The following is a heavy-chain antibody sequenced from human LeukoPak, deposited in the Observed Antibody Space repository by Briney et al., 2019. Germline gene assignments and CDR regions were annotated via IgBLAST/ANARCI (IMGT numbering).Heavy chain of an antibody. Sequence: SETLSLTCTVSGGSISSGSYYWSWIRQPAGKGLEWIGRIYTSGSTNYNPSLKSRVTISVDTSKNQFSLKLSSVTAADTAVYYCAREPPVRGHGYWGQGTLVTVSS. V-gene: IGHV4-61*02. J-gene: IGHJ4*02. CDR1: GGSISSGSYY. CDR3: AREPPVRGHGY. D-gene: IGHD3-10*01. CDR2: IYTSGST.